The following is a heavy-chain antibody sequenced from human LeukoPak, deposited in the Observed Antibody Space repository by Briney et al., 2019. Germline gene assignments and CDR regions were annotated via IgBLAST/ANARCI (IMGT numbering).Heavy chain of an antibody. CDR3: ARGGANDYGDYRNWFDP. CDR2: INHSGST. J-gene: IGHJ5*02. D-gene: IGHD4-17*01. CDR1: GDSFSGYY. Sequence: SETLSLTCAVYGDSFSGYYWIWIRQPPGQGLELIGEINHSGSTNYNPSLKSRVTISVDTSKNQFSLKLSSLTAADTAVYYCARGGANDYGDYRNWFDPWGQGTLVTVSS. V-gene: IGHV4-34*01.